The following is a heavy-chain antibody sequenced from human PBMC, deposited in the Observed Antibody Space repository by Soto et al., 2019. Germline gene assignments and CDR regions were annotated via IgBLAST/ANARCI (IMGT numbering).Heavy chain of an antibody. CDR2: ISSSGSTI. V-gene: IGHV3-11*01. Sequence: GGSPRLLCAAFGFTFSDYYMSWIRQAPGKGLEWVSYISSSGSTIYYADSVKGRFTISRDNAKNSLYLQMNSLRAEDTAVYYCARGGYSYGHRWFDPWGQGTLDTVSS. CDR3: ARGGYSYGHRWFDP. D-gene: IGHD5-18*01. J-gene: IGHJ5*02. CDR1: GFTFSDYY.